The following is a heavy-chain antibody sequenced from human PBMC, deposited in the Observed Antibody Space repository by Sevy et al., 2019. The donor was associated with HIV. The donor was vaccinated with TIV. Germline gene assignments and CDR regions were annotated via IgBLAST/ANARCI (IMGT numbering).Heavy chain of an antibody. D-gene: IGHD6-19*01. CDR2: LYRGGST. J-gene: IGHJ4*02. CDR3: ARDRAGTIYFDY. V-gene: IGHV3-53*01. Sequence: GGSLRLACAASGFTVSSNYMSWVRRAPGKGLEWVSVLYRGGSTYDADSVKGRFTIARDNSKNTLYLQMNSRRAEDTAVYYCARDRAGTIYFDYWGQGTLVTVSS. CDR1: GFTVSSNY.